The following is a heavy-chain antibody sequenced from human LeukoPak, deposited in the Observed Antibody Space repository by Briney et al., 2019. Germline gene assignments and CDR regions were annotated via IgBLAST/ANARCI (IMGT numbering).Heavy chain of an antibody. V-gene: IGHV4-39*01. Sequence: PSETLSLTCTASGGSITNNHYYWGWLRQPPGKGLEWIGTIFHSGSTYYNPSLESRVTISVDTSKRQFSLNLRSLTAADTALYYCARHVPSALRVVVVTSDWYFDLWGRGTLVTVSS. CDR3: ARHVPSALRVVVVTSDWYFDL. D-gene: IGHD2-21*02. CDR1: GGSITNNHYY. J-gene: IGHJ2*01. CDR2: IFHSGST.